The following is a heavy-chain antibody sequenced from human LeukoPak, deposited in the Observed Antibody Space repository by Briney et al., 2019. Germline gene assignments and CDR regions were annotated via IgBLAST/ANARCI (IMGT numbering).Heavy chain of an antibody. CDR1: GGSISSHY. Sequence: SETLSLTCTVSGGSISSHYWSWIRQPPGKGLEWIGYIYYSGSTKFNPSLKSRVTVSVDTSKNQFSLRLSSVTAADTAVYYCARGGGVTYYDSTGYLWYFDYWGQGTLVTVSS. J-gene: IGHJ4*02. CDR2: IYYSGST. CDR3: ARGGGVTYYDSTGYLWYFDY. V-gene: IGHV4-59*11. D-gene: IGHD3-22*01.